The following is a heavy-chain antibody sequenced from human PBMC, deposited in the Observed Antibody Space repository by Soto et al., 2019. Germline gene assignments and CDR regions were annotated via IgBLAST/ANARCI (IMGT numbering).Heavy chain of an antibody. CDR3: ARDAGQRSGYYVYYYYGMDV. CDR1: GGSISSGGYY. CDR2: IYYSGST. V-gene: IGHV4-31*03. D-gene: IGHD3-3*01. J-gene: IGHJ6*02. Sequence: QVQLQESGPGLVKPSQTLSLTCTVSGGSISSGGYYWSWIRQHPGKGLEWIGYIYYSGSTYYNPSLKNRVTITVDTTKNQFSLKLSYVTAADTAVYYCARDAGQRSGYYVYYYYGMDVWGQGTTVTVSS.